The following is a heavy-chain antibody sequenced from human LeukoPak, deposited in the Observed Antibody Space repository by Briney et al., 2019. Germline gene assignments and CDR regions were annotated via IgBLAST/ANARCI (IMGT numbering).Heavy chain of an antibody. D-gene: IGHD6-13*01. CDR1: GGTFSSYA. CDR3: ARARVGIAAAGSDY. V-gene: IGHV1-18*01. J-gene: IGHJ4*02. CDR2: ISAYNGNT. Sequence: ASVKVSCKASGGTFSSYAISWVRQAPGQGLEWMGWISAYNGNTNYAQKLQGRVTMTTDTSTSTAYMELRSLRSDDTAVYYCARARVGIAAAGSDYWGQGTLVTVSS.